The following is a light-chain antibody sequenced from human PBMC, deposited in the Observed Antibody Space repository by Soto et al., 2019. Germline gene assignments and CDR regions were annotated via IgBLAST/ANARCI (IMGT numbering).Light chain of an antibody. CDR2: DAS. CDR3: QQYDSSPRT. CDR1: QDISHY. V-gene: IGKV1-33*01. Sequence: DIQMTQSPSSLSASVGDTVTITCQASQDISHYLNWYQQKPGKALKLLIYDASNLHPGVPSRFRGSGSGTEFSFNITSLQPEDVATYYCQQYDSSPRTFGQGTKVDIK. J-gene: IGKJ1*01.